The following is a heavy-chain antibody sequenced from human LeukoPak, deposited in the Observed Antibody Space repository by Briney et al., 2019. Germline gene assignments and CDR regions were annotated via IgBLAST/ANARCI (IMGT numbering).Heavy chain of an antibody. CDR2: IKSKTDGGTT. Sequence: GGSLRLSCAASGFTFSNAWMSWVRQAPGKGLEWVGRIKSKTDGGTTDYAAPVKGRFTISRDDSKNTLYLQMNSLKTEDTAVYYCAKDALRFLEWLPLRPWYFDLWGRGTLVTVSS. CDR1: GFTFSNAW. V-gene: IGHV3-15*01. J-gene: IGHJ2*01. CDR3: AKDALRFLEWLPLRPWYFDL. D-gene: IGHD3-3*01.